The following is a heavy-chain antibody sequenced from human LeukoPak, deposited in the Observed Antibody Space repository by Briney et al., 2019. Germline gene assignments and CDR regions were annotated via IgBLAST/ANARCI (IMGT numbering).Heavy chain of an antibody. CDR1: GGSFTGYY. V-gene: IGHV4-34*01. J-gene: IGHJ4*02. Sequence: SETLSLTCAVYGGSFTGYYWSWIRQPPGKGLEWIGEINHSGNTYNNPSLKSRVTVSVDTSKNQFSLKLSSVTAADTAVYYCTRGRVVGASPFYFWSQGTLVTVCS. D-gene: IGHD1-26*01. CDR3: TRGRVVGASPFYF. CDR2: INHSGNT.